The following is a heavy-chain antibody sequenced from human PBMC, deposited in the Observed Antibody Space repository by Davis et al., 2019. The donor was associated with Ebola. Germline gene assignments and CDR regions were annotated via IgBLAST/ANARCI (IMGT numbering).Heavy chain of an antibody. CDR3: ARPTQLYSSSWYWFDP. CDR2: IYYSGST. Sequence: MPSETLSLTCTVSGGSFSSYYWSWIRQPPGKGLEWIGYIYYSGSTYYYPSLKSRVTISVDTSKNQFSLKLSSVTAADTAVYYCARPTQLYSSSWYWFDPWGQGTLVTVSS. D-gene: IGHD6-13*01. CDR1: GGSFSSYY. J-gene: IGHJ5*02. V-gene: IGHV4-59*04.